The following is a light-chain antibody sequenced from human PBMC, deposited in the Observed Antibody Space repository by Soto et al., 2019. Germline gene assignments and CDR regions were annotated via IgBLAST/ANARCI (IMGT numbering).Light chain of an antibody. J-gene: IGKJ4*02. Sequence: DIQLTQSPSFLSASVGDRLTITCRASQDIRSSLAWYQQKPGKAPNLLIYTVSTLQSGVPSRFSGSRSGTEFTLTISRLQPEDFATSYCEQFNRSPFTFGGGTKVEI. CDR3: EQFNRSPFT. CDR1: QDIRSS. V-gene: IGKV1-9*01. CDR2: TVS.